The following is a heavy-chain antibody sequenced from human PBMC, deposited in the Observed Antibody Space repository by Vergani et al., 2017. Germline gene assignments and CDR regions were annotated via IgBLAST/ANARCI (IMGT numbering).Heavy chain of an antibody. V-gene: IGHV3-33*01. D-gene: IGHD1-14*01. CDR1: GFTFNQYG. CDR3: ASEFTGREY. Sequence: QVQLVESGGGVVQPGRSLRLSCAASGFTFNQYGMHWVRQAPGKGLEWVAVTWYDGNNKQYADSVKGRFTISRDNSKSTMYLQMNSLRAEDTAVYYCASEFTGREYWGQGTLVTVSS. CDR2: TWYDGNNK. J-gene: IGHJ4*02.